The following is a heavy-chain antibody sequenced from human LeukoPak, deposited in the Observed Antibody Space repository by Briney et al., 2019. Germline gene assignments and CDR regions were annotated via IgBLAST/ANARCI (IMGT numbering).Heavy chain of an antibody. D-gene: IGHD2-8*01. CDR3: ARAGYCTNGVCHTGSDYYYYMDV. CDR2: ISYDGSNK. Sequence: GGSLRLSCAASGFTFSSYAMHWVRQAPGKGLEWVAVISYDGSNKYYADSVKGRFTISRDNSKNTLYLQMNSLRAEDTAVYYCARAGYCTNGVCHTGSDYYYYMDVWGKGTTVTVSS. J-gene: IGHJ6*03. CDR1: GFTFSSYA. V-gene: IGHV3-30*04.